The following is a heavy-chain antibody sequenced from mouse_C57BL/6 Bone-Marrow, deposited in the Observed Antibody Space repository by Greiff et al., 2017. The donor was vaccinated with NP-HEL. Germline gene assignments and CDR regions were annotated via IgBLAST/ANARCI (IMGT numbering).Heavy chain of an antibody. CDR3: ERVSSMVRWFAY. D-gene: IGHD2-2*01. CDR2: IDPSDSYT. V-gene: IGHV1-59*01. Sequence: VQLQQSGAELVRPGTSVKLSCKASGYTFTSYWMHWVKQRPGQGLEWIGVIDPSDSYTNYNQRVKGKATLTVDTSSSTAYMQISRLTSEDSAVYYCERVSSMVRWFAYWGQGTLVSVSA. J-gene: IGHJ3*01. CDR1: GYTFTSYW.